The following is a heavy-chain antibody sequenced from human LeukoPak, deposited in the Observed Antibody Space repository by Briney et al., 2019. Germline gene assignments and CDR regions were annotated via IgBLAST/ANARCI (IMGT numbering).Heavy chain of an antibody. CDR1: GFTFSSYA. Sequence: GSLRLSCAASGFTFSSYAMSWVRQAPGKELERVSGIRGSISGGSTYYADSVKGRFTSTRDNSKNTLYLQMNSLRAEDTAVYYCAKDPGPWGQGNLVTVSS. V-gene: IGHV3-23*01. CDR3: AKDPGP. J-gene: IGHJ5*02. CDR2: IRGSISGGST.